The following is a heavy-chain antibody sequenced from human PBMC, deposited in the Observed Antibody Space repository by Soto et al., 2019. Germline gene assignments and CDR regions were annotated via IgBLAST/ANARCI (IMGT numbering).Heavy chain of an antibody. Sequence: EVQLVESGGGLIQTGGSLRLSCAASGFTVSRNYMSWVRQDPGKGLEWVSIIHSGCNTYYDDSVKGRFTISRDNSKNTLSLQMTSLRAEETAVYYCEREAVGVASTSNDYYYGMDVWGQETKVTVSS. CDR1: GFTVSRNY. V-gene: IGHV3-53*01. J-gene: IGHJ6*02. CDR3: EREAVGVASTSNDYYYGMDV. D-gene: IGHD6-19*01. CDR2: IHSGCNT.